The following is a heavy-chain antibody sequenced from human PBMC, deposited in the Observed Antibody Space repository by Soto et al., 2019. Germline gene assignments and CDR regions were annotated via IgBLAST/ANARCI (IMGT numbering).Heavy chain of an antibody. CDR2: SIPIFGTT. Sequence: SVKVSCTAYGGTFSSYTMSRVRQAPGQGLEWMGGSIPIFGTTIYAHKFQGRDTITADESTSTVYMELSSLRGEDTDVYYCARGALTTLAYYYGMDVWGQGTTVTVSS. J-gene: IGHJ6*02. CDR3: ARGALTTLAYYYGMDV. D-gene: IGHD4-4*01. V-gene: IGHV1-69*13. CDR1: GGTFSSYT.